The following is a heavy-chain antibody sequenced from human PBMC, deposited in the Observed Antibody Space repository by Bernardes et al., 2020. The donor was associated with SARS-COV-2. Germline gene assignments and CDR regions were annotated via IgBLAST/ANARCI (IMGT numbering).Heavy chain of an antibody. CDR2: ISSSSGTI. CDR1: GFTFSSYS. D-gene: IGHD1-1*01. CDR3: ARDFGAFTGTNRLRFDY. J-gene: IGHJ4*02. V-gene: IGHV3-48*01. Sequence: GGSLRLSCAASGFTFSSYSMNWVRQAPGKGLEWVSYISSSSGTIYYADSVKGRFTISRDNAKNSLYLQMNSLRAEDTAVYYCARDFGAFTGTNRLRFDYWGQGTLVTVSS.